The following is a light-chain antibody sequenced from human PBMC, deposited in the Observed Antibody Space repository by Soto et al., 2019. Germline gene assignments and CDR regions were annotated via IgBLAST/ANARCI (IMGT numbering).Light chain of an antibody. V-gene: IGKV1-39*01. CDR2: GSY. CDR1: QSISNH. Sequence: DTHMTQRPSSLSGSTRLAVTVTFRTSQSISNHLNWYQQKPGEAHKIIIYGSYSLHYGVKYRFSGSGSGSAFTLTIRSLQPEDSATYYCKQSFTAQITLGTGTRVEIK. CDR3: KQSFTAQIT. J-gene: IGKJ5*01.